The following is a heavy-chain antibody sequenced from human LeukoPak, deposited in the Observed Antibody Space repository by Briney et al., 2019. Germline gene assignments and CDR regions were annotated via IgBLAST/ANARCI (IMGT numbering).Heavy chain of an antibody. J-gene: IGHJ6*03. V-gene: IGHV4-39*07. Sequence: PSETLSLTCTVSGGSISSSSYYWGWIRQPPGKGLEWIGSIYYSGSTYYNPSLKSRVTISVDTSKNQFSLKLSSVTAADTAVYYCARADYSSTWSHDYYYMDVWGKGTTVTVSS. D-gene: IGHD6-13*01. CDR3: ARADYSSTWSHDYYYMDV. CDR1: GGSISSSSYY. CDR2: IYYSGST.